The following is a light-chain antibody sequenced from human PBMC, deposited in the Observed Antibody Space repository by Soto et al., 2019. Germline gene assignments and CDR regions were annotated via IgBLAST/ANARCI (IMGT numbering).Light chain of an antibody. CDR2: GAS. V-gene: IGKV3-20*01. J-gene: IGKJ2*01. Sequence: DMVLTQSPGTLSLSPGERATLSCRARQSLCSSYLAWYQQKPGQAPRLLIYGASSRATGIPVRFSGSGSGTDFTLSISRLEPEDFVVYFCQHYGTSPPFTFGQGTKVEIK. CDR1: QSLCSSY. CDR3: QHYGTSPPFT.